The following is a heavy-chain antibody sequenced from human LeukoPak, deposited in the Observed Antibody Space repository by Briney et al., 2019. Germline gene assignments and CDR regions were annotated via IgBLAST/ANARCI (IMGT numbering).Heavy chain of an antibody. V-gene: IGHV1-46*01. CDR2: INPSGGST. D-gene: IGHD2-2*01. J-gene: IGHJ5*02. CDR3: ARDQGYCSSTSCYCWFDP. CDR1: GYTFTSYY. Sequence: ASVKVSCKASGYTFTSYYMHWVRQAPGQGLEWMGIINPSGGSTSYAQKFQGRVTMTRDTSISTAYMELSRLRSDDTAVYYCARDQGYCSSTSCYCWFDPWGQGTLVTVSS.